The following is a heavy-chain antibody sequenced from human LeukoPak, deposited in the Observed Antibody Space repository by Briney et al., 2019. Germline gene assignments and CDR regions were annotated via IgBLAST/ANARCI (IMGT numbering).Heavy chain of an antibody. J-gene: IGHJ4*02. CDR1: GFTFSSFG. Sequence: PGGSLRLSCAASGFTFSSFGMHWVRQAPGKGLEWVAVIWYDGSNKYCADSVKGRFTIPRDNSKNTLYLQMNSLRAEDTAVYYCARLQPYFYDSSGYSDYWGQGTLVTVSS. CDR3: ARLQPYFYDSSGYSDY. CDR2: IWYDGSNK. D-gene: IGHD3-22*01. V-gene: IGHV3-33*01.